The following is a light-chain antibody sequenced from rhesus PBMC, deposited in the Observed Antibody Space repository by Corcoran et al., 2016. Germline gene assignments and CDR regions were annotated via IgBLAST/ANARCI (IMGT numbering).Light chain of an antibody. J-gene: IGKJ1*01. CDR3: QHYYDNPPT. Sequence: DIQMTQSPSALSASVGDRVTISCRASQNIYSNLAWYQQKPGKAPKLLIYAASSLQTGIPSRFSGSGSGTDFTLTSSSLPPEDSAAYFCQHYYDNPPTFGQGTKVEIK. CDR2: AAS. CDR1: QNIYSN. V-gene: IGKV1S12*01.